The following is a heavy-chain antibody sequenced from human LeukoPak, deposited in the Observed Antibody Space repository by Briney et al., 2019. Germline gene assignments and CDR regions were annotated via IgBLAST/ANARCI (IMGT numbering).Heavy chain of an antibody. J-gene: IGHJ4*02. Sequence: PGGSLRLSCAASGFTFSSYWMHWVRQAPGKGLVWVSRINSDGSTTSYADSVKGRFTISRDNAKNTLYLQMNSLRAADTAVYYCASGMEVAAAGTSDYWGQGALVTVSS. D-gene: IGHD6-13*01. V-gene: IGHV3-74*01. CDR1: GFTFSSYW. CDR2: INSDGSTT. CDR3: ASGMEVAAAGTSDY.